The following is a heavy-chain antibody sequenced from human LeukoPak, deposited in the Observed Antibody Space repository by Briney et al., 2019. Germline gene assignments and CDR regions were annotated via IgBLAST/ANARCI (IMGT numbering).Heavy chain of an antibody. Sequence: PARSLRLSCAASGFTLTTYWMSWVRQAPGKGLEWVANIKQDGTEKYYVHSVKGRFTMSRDNAENSLYLQMNSLRAEDTAVYYCARVYRSSSGYCFDYWGQGTLVTVSS. J-gene: IGHJ4*02. CDR2: IKQDGTEK. CDR1: GFTLTTYW. CDR3: ARVYRSSSGYCFDY. D-gene: IGHD6-6*01. V-gene: IGHV3-7*01.